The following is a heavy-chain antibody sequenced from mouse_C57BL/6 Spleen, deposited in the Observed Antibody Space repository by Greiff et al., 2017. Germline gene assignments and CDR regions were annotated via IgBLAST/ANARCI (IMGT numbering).Heavy chain of an antibody. J-gene: IGHJ4*01. CDR3: ARRNYGGDYAMDY. D-gene: IGHD2-1*01. CDR1: GFSLTSYG. Sequence: VHLVESGPGLVAPSQSLSITCTVSGFSLTSYGVDWVRQSPGKGLEWLGVIWGVGSTNYNSALKSRLSISKDNSKSQVFLKMNSLQTDDTAMYYCARRNYGGDYAMDYWGQGTSVTVSS. V-gene: IGHV2-6*01. CDR2: IWGVGST.